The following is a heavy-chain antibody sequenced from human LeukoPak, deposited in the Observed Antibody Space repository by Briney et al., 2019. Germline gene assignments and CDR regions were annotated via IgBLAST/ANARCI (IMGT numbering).Heavy chain of an antibody. CDR1: GFSFSYHG. CDR3: AREGDGYNSPIDY. J-gene: IGHJ4*02. V-gene: IGHV3-21*01. D-gene: IGHD5-24*01. CDR2: ISSSSLYI. Sequence: GGTLRLPCAASGFSFSYHGMNWVRQAPGKGLEWVSSISSSSLYIYYAASVKGRFTISRDNAQNSLFLQMNSLRAEDTAVYYCAREGDGYNSPIDYWGQGTLVTVSS.